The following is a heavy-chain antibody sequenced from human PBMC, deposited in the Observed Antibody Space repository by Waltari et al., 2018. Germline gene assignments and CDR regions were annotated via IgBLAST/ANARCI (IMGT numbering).Heavy chain of an antibody. CDR2: IYHSGST. Sequence: QVQLQESGPGLVKPSETLSLTCAVSGYSISSGYYWGWLRQPPGKGLEWIGSIYHSGSTYYNPSLKSRVTISVDTSKNQFSLKLSSVTTADTAVYYCAISIAARLNWFDPWGQGTLVTVSS. J-gene: IGHJ5*02. CDR1: GYSISSGYY. CDR3: AISIAARLNWFDP. V-gene: IGHV4-38-2*01. D-gene: IGHD6-6*01.